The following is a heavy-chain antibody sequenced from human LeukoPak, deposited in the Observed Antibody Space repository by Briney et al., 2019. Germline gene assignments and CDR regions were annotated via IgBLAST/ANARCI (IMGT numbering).Heavy chain of an antibody. CDR3: ARHAPVSGNWPRPIGS. V-gene: IGHV4-39*01. Sequence: SETLSLTCTLSGGSISSSSHYWGWIRQPPGKGLEWIGNIYYSGSTYYNPSLKSRVTISVDTSKNQFSLKLTSVTAADTAVYYCARHAPVSGNWPRPIGSWGQGSLVTVSS. CDR1: GGSISSSSHY. CDR2: IYYSGST. J-gene: IGHJ5*01. D-gene: IGHD6-19*01.